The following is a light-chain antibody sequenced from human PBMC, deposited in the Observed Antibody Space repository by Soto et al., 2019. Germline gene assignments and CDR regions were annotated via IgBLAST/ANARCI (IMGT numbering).Light chain of an antibody. CDR1: QIIGTN. CDR2: GAS. J-gene: IGKJ1*01. Sequence: DVQLTQTPSALCGAGGDSVTISCRAGQIIGTNLNWYQQRPGKAPKLLIFGASNLQSGVPSRFTGSGSGTDFTLTITALQHEDFATQSRQQSYFTPTVGQGTKVDI. CDR3: QQSYFTPT. V-gene: IGKV1-39*01.